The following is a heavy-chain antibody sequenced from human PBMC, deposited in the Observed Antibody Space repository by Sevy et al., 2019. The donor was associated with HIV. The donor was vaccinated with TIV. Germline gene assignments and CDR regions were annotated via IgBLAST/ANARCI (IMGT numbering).Heavy chain of an antibody. D-gene: IGHD6-19*01. CDR1: GFTFDDYA. CDR3: VKDGGSGSGPSAEYFHH. CDR2: ISWNSAFV. Sequence: GGSLRLSCVASGFTFDDYAMHWFRQAPGKGLEWVSCISWNSAFVGYADSVKGRLTISRDNAKKSLYLQMHSLKPEDTAFYYCVKDGGSGSGPSAEYFHHWGPCTLVTVSS. V-gene: IGHV3-9*01. J-gene: IGHJ1*01.